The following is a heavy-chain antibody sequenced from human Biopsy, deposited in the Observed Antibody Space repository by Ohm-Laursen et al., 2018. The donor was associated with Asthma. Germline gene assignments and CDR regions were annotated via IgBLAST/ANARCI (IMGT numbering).Heavy chain of an antibody. CDR3: ARKAGSCISRTCYSLDF. CDR2: INSVFGTT. D-gene: IGHD2-2*01. J-gene: IGHJ4*02. CDR1: GGTFNTYV. V-gene: IGHV1-69*13. Sequence: SVKVSCKSLGGTFNTYVIGWVRQAPGQGLEWMGGINSVFGTTTYPQKFQDRVTITSDDSTSTVYMELSSLRSEDTAVYYCARKAGSCISRTCYSLDFWGQGTLVTVPS.